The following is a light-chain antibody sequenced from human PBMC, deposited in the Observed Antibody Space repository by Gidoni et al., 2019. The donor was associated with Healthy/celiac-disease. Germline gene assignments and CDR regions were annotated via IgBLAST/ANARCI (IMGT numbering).Light chain of an antibody. CDR1: QSVSSSC. V-gene: IGKV3-20*01. CDR2: AAS. CDR3: QQYGTSPVT. J-gene: IGKJ5*01. Sequence: DIVLTQSPGTLSLSPGERATLSCRASQSVSSSCLAWYQQKPGQAPRLLIYAASSRATDIADRFSGSGSGTDFTLTISRLEPEDFAVYYCQQYGTSPVTFGQGTRLEIK.